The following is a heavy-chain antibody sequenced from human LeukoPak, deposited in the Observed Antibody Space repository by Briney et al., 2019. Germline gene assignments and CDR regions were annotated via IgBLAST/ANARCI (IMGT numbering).Heavy chain of an antibody. V-gene: IGHV1-2*02. CDR2: INPNSGGT. D-gene: IGHD1-7*01. Sequence: ASVKVSCKASGYTFTGYYMHWVRQAPGQGLEWMGSINPNSGGTNYAQKFQGRVTMTRDTSISTAYMELSRLRSDDTAVYYCARLYNWNYVFDYWGQGTLVTVSS. CDR1: GYTFTGYY. J-gene: IGHJ4*02. CDR3: ARLYNWNYVFDY.